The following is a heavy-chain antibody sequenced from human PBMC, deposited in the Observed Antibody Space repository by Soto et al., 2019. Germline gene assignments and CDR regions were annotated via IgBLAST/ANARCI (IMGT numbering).Heavy chain of an antibody. CDR2: INGRSNYV. D-gene: IGHD1-26*01. Sequence: GGSLRLSCVFSGFTFSTYTMNWVRQAPGKGLEWVSSINGRSNYVYYADSVKGRFAISRDNAKNSLYLQMNRLRAEDTAIYYCAREDGVVGSSSAFDHWGLGTLVTVSS. J-gene: IGHJ4*02. CDR3: AREDGVVGSSSAFDH. CDR1: GFTFSTYT. V-gene: IGHV3-21*01.